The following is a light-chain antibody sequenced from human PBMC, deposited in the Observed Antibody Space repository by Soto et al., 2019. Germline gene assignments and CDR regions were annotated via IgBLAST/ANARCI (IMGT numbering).Light chain of an antibody. V-gene: IGKV1-5*03. J-gene: IGKJ4*01. Sequence: DIQMTQSPSTLSASVGDRVTITCRASQSISSWLAWYQHKPGKAPNLLIYKASSLESGVPSRFSGSGSGTEFTITVSSLQPDDFATYYCQQYDSYPLTFGGGTKVEIK. CDR3: QQYDSYPLT. CDR1: QSISSW. CDR2: KAS.